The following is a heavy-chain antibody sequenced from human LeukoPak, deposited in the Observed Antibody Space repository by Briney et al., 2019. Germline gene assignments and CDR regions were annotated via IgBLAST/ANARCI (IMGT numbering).Heavy chain of an antibody. D-gene: IGHD5-12*01. CDR2: IYYSGST. CDR3: ARVITSGYDLNDAFDI. V-gene: IGHV4-31*03. CDR1: AFTISGVGYY. Sequence: TLSFKASVAAFTISGVGYYWRWTRQGPGRGLECIRYIYYSGSTYYYQSLKSRVTISVDTSKNQFSLKLSSVTAADTAVYYCARVITSGYDLNDAFDIWGQGTMVTVSS. J-gene: IGHJ3*02.